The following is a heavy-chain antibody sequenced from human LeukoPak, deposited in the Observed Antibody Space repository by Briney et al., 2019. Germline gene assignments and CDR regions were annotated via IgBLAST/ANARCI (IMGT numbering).Heavy chain of an antibody. CDR2: INTNTGNP. D-gene: IGHD6-13*01. Sequence: ASVKVSCKASGYTFTRYDINWVRQATGQGLEWMGWINTNTGNPTYAQGFTGRFVFSLDTSVSTAYLQISSLKAEDTAVYYCARALPRIAAAGRSHYYYYYGMDVWGQGTTVTVSS. V-gene: IGHV7-4-1*02. J-gene: IGHJ6*02. CDR1: GYTFTRYD. CDR3: ARALPRIAAAGRSHYYYYYGMDV.